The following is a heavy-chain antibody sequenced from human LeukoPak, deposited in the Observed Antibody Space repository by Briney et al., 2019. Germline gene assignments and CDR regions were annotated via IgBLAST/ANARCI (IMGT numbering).Heavy chain of an antibody. Sequence: GSLRLSCAASEFTFSSYSMNWVRQAPGKGLEWVSFISSSSSYIYYADPVKGRFTISRDNSKNSLYLQMNSLRTEDTALYYCAKDHDGSAFALDYWGQGTLVTVSS. J-gene: IGHJ4*02. CDR3: AKDHDGSAFALDY. V-gene: IGHV3-21*04. CDR2: ISSSSSYI. D-gene: IGHD3-22*01. CDR1: EFTFSSYS.